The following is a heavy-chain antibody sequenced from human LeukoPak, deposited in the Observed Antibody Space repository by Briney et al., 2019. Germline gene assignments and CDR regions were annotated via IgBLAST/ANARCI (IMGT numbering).Heavy chain of an antibody. CDR2: ISASGSRT. CDR1: GFHFNTFA. Sequence: GGSLRLSCTSSGFHFNTFAMNWVRQAPGKGLEWVSGISASGSRTYYGGAAKGRFTISRDDSKNMLFLDMNNLRAEDTARYFCARDRSPHYYDSSGYGAFNVWGQGTMVTVSS. J-gene: IGHJ3*01. V-gene: IGHV3-23*01. CDR3: ARDRSPHYYDSSGYGAFNV. D-gene: IGHD3-22*01.